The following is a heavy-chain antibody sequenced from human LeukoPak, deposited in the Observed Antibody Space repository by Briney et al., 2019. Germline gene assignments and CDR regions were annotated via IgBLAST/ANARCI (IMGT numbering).Heavy chain of an antibody. J-gene: IGHJ4*02. CDR1: GYTFTNYY. V-gene: IGHV1-46*01. Sequence: ASVKVSCKASGYTFTNYYMHWVRQAPGQGLEWMGIINPGGGRTSHAQKFRGRVTMTRDTSTSTVYMDLSSLRSDDTAVYYCARDGGSGWSEYWGQGTLVTVSS. CDR3: ARDGGSGWSEY. D-gene: IGHD6-19*01. CDR2: INPGGGRT.